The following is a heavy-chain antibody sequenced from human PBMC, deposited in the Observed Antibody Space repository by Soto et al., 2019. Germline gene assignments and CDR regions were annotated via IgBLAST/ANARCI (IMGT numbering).Heavy chain of an antibody. Sequence: GESLKISCKGSGYSFTSYWIGWVRQMPGKGLEWMGIIYPGDSDTRYSPSFQGQVTISADKSISTAYLQWSSLKASDTAMYYCARHRGGSSQESYYYYGMDVWGQGTTVTVSS. CDR1: GYSFTSYW. V-gene: IGHV5-51*01. D-gene: IGHD6-13*01. J-gene: IGHJ6*02. CDR2: IYPGDSDT. CDR3: ARHRGGSSQESYYYYGMDV.